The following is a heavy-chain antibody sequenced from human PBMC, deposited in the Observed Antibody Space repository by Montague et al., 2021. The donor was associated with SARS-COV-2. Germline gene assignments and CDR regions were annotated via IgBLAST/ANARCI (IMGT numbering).Heavy chain of an antibody. CDR2: ISDSGGIT. CDR3: AKKVVGPTNNWFDP. D-gene: IGHD1-14*01. J-gene: IGHJ5*02. CDR1: GFTFSNYA. V-gene: IGHV3-23*01. Sequence: SQRLSCAASGFTFSNYAMSWVRLAPGKGLEWVSIISDSGGITYYXDSVKGRFTISRDNSKNTLYLQMNSLRAEDTAVYYCAKKVVGPTNNWFDPWGQGTLVTVSS.